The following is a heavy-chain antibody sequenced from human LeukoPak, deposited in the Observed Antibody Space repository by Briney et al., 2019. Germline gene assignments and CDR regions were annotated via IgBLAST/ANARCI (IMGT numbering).Heavy chain of an antibody. CDR3: ARDRRDTYGHQFDY. V-gene: IGHV4-59*01. D-gene: IGHD5-18*01. Sequence: SETLSLTCTVSGGSISSYYGTWIRQPPGKGLEWIGYIFYSGSTKYNPSLKSRVTISVDTSKNQFSLKLISVTAADTAVYYCARDRRDTYGHQFDYWGQGTLVTVSS. CDR1: GGSISSYY. CDR2: IFYSGST. J-gene: IGHJ4*02.